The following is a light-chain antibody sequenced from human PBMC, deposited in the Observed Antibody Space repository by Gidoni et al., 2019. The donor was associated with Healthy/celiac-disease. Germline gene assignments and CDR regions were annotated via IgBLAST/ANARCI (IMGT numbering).Light chain of an antibody. CDR1: QDISNY. Sequence: EIQMTQSPSSLSASVGDRVTITCQASQDISNYLTWYQQKPGNAPKLLIYGASNVETGVPSRFSGSGSGTDFTFTISSLQPEDIAIYYCQQYDNPPFTFGRGTKVEIK. CDR3: QQYDNPPFT. CDR2: GAS. J-gene: IGKJ4*01. V-gene: IGKV1-33*01.